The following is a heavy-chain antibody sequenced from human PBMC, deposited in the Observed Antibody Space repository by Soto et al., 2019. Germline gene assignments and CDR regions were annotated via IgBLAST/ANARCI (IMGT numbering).Heavy chain of an antibody. J-gene: IGHJ6*02. CDR2: MNPNSGNT. V-gene: IGHV1-8*01. CDR1: GYTFTSYD. D-gene: IGHD3-10*01. Sequence: PSVKVSCKGSGYTFTSYDINWVRQATGQGLEWMGWMNPNSGNTGYAQKFQGRVTMTRNTSISTAYMELSSLRSEDTAVYYCARGLLTMVRGVTHMDVWGQGTTVTVSS. CDR3: ARGLLTMVRGVTHMDV.